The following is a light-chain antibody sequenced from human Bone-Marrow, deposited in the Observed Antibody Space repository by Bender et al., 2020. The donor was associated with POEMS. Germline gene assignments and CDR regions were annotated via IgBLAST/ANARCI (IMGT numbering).Light chain of an antibody. J-gene: IGLJ2*01. CDR1: TSDVGGYNY. CDR2: DVS. V-gene: IGLV2-14*03. CDR3: SSYTSSSTV. Sequence: QSALTQPASVSGSPGQSITISCTGTTSDVGGYNYVCWYRQHPGEAPKLMIYDVSNRPSGVSNRFSGSKSGNTASLTISGLQAEDEADYYCSSYTSSSTVFGGGTKLTVL.